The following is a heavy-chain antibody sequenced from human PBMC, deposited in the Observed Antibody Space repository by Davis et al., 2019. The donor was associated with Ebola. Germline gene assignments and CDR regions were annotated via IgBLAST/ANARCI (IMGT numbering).Heavy chain of an antibody. CDR3: AGLPWNSKSFDY. J-gene: IGHJ4*02. CDR1: GDSVSLNSAG. V-gene: IGHV6-1*01. CDR2: TYYNSKWYS. Sequence: HSQTLSLTCAISGDSVSLNSAGWNWIRQSPSRGLEWLGRTYYNSKWYSDYAVSVKSRITINPDTSKNQFSLHLNSVTPEDTAVYYCAGLPWNSKSFDYWGQGTLVTVSS. D-gene: IGHD1-7*01.